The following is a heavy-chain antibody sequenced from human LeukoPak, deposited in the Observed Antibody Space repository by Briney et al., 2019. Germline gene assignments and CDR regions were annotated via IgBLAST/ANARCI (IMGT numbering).Heavy chain of an antibody. CDR3: ARGEVEIWFDP. D-gene: IGHD5-24*01. V-gene: IGHV1-69*05. CDR1: GGTFSSYA. Sequence: ASVKVSCKASGGTFSSYALSWVRQAPGQGLEWMGGIIPIFGTANYAQKFQGRVTITTDESTSTAYMELSSRRSEDTAVYYCARGEVEIWFDPWGQGTLVTVSS. CDR2: IIPIFGTA. J-gene: IGHJ5*02.